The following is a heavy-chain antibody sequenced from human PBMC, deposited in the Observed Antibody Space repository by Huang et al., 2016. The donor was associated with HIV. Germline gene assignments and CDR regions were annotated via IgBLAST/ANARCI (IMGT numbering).Heavy chain of an antibody. J-gene: IGHJ4*02. Sequence: EVQLLESGGTLVPPGGALRLACAASAEYGVGLRGYAMSWARKAPGKGLGWVSAVSDSDRSTYYADSVRGRFTISRDNSKNTVHLQMNNLRAEDTAVYYCSTWWLSNRTPATAFDNWGRGTLVTISS. CDR3: STWWLSNRTPATAFDN. V-gene: IGHV3-23*01. D-gene: IGHD2-15*01. CDR1: AEYGVGLRGYA. CDR2: VSDSDRST.